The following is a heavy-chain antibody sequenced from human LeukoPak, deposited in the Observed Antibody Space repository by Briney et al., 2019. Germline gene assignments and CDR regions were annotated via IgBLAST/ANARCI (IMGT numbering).Heavy chain of an antibody. CDR2: ISSSGSTI. Sequence: GGSLRLSCAASGFTFSDYYMSWIRQAPGKGLEWVSYISSSGSTIYYADSVKGRFTISRDNAKSSLYLQMNSLRAEDTAVYYCARARHLSWTRTEQLFDYWGQGTLVTVSS. J-gene: IGHJ4*02. CDR1: GFTFSDYY. D-gene: IGHD6-13*01. CDR3: ARARHLSWTRTEQLFDY. V-gene: IGHV3-11*01.